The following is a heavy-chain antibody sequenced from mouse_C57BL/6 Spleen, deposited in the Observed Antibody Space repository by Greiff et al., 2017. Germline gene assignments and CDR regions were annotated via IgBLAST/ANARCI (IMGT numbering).Heavy chain of an antibody. Sequence: QVQLQQPGAELVMPGASVKLSCKASGYTFTSYWMHWVKQRPGQGLEWIGEIDPSDSYTNYNQKFKGKSTLTIDKSSSTAYMQLSSLTSEDSAVYYCARNCYGSSYFDYWGQGTTLTVSS. V-gene: IGHV1-69*01. CDR1: GYTFTSYW. CDR3: ARNCYGSSYFDY. D-gene: IGHD1-1*01. CDR2: IDPSDSYT. J-gene: IGHJ2*01.